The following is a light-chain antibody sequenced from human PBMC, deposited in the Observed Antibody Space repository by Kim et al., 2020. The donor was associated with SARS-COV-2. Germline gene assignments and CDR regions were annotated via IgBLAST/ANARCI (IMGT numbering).Light chain of an antibody. CDR3: QQRSNWPPVT. J-gene: IGKJ3*01. Sequence: PGESATLSCRASQSVSSYLAWYQQKPGQAPRLLIYDASNRATGIPARFSGSGSGTDFTLTISSLEPEDFAVYYCQQRSNWPPVTFGPGTKVDIK. V-gene: IGKV3-11*01. CDR2: DAS. CDR1: QSVSSY.